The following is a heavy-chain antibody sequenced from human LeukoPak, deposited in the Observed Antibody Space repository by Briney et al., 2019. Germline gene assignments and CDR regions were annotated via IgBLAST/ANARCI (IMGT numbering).Heavy chain of an antibody. J-gene: IGHJ6*03. CDR2: IYYSGST. V-gene: IGHV4-59*01. Sequence: SETLSFTCTVSGGSISSYYWSWIRQPPGKGLEWIGYIYYSGSTNYNPSLKSRVTISVDTSKNQFSLKLSSVTAADTAVYYCARDSLAIVGATKDYYYYYMDVWGKGTTVTVSS. CDR1: GGSISSYY. CDR3: ARDSLAIVGATKDYYYYYMDV. D-gene: IGHD1-26*01.